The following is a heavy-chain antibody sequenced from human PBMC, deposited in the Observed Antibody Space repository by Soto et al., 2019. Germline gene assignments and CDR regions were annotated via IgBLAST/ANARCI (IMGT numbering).Heavy chain of an antibody. Sequence: GGSLRLSCAASGFTFSSYWMSWVRQAPGKGLEWVANIKQDGSEKYYVDSVKGRFTISRDNAKNSLYLQMNSLRAEDTAVYYCARAAPYYDFWSGYGMDVWGQGTTVTVSS. CDR2: IKQDGSEK. CDR1: GFTFSSYW. D-gene: IGHD3-3*01. J-gene: IGHJ6*02. CDR3: ARAAPYYDFWSGYGMDV. V-gene: IGHV3-7*04.